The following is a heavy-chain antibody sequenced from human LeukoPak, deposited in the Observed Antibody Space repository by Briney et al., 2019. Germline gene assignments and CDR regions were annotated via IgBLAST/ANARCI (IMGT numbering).Heavy chain of an antibody. CDR3: ARAYCSGGSCYGYLQH. Sequence: GRSLRLSCAASGFTFSSYGMHWVRQAPGKGLEWVAVIWYDGSNKYYADSVKGRFTISRDNSKNTLYLQMNSLRAEDTAVYYCARAYCSGGSCYGYLQHWGQGTLVTVSS. CDR2: IWYDGSNK. D-gene: IGHD2-15*01. J-gene: IGHJ1*01. V-gene: IGHV3-33*01. CDR1: GFTFSSYG.